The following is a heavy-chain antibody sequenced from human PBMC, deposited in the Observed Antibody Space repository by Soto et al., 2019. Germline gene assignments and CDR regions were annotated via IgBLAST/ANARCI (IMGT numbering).Heavy chain of an antibody. CDR1: VFTFTSSS. CDR2: ITVGTGNT. CDR3: AAGDSSGYYGG. J-gene: IGHJ4*02. Sequence: GXSVKVSCKASVFTFTSSSVQWVRQARGQRLEWIGWITVGTGNTNYAQKVQERVTITRDMSTSTAYMELSNLRSEDTAVYYCAAGDSSGYYGGWGQGTQVTVSS. V-gene: IGHV1-58*01. D-gene: IGHD3-22*01.